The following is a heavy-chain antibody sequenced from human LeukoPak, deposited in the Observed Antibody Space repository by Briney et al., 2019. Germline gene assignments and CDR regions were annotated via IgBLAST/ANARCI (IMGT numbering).Heavy chain of an antibody. V-gene: IGHV4-30-4*01. CDR1: GGSISCGDYY. D-gene: IGHD3-10*01. CDR3: ARATYYYGSGSSTWDY. Sequence: SQTLSLTCTVSGGSISCGDYYWSWIRQPPGKGLEWIGYIYYSGSTYYNPSLKSRVTISVDTSKNQFSLKLSSVTAADTAVYYCARATYYYGSGSSTWDYWGQGTLVTVSS. CDR2: IYYSGST. J-gene: IGHJ4*02.